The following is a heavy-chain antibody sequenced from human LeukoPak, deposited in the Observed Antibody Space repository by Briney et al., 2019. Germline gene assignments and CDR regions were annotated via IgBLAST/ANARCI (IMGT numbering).Heavy chain of an antibody. D-gene: IGHD6-13*01. V-gene: IGHV3-7*01. CDR2: IKQDGSET. Sequence: PGGSLRLSCAASGFTFSRYWMSWVRQAPGKGLEWVANIKQDGSETYYVDSVKGRFTISRDNAKNLLYLEMNSLRAEDTALYYCARVDGSSSCPDYWGQGTLVTVSP. CDR3: ARVDGSSSCPDY. J-gene: IGHJ4*02. CDR1: GFTFSRYW.